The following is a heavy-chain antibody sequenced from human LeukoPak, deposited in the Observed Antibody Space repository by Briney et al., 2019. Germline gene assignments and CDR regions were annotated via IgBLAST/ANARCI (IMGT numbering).Heavy chain of an antibody. J-gene: IGHJ6*02. D-gene: IGHD3-10*01. CDR2: ISYDGSNK. Sequence: PGGSLRLSCAASGFTFSGSAMHWVRQAPGKGLEWVAVISYDGSNKYYADSVKGRFTISRDNSKNTLYLQMNSLRAEDTAVYYCAKSLVRGVPGDYYYYYGMDVWGQGTTVTVSS. CDR1: GFTFSGSA. V-gene: IGHV3-30*18. CDR3: AKSLVRGVPGDYYYYYGMDV.